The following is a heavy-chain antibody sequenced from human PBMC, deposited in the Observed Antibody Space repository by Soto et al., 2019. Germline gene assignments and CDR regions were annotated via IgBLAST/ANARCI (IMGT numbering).Heavy chain of an antibody. CDR3: ARDPEYYDYVWGSYRSKTPYYDY. J-gene: IGHJ4*02. D-gene: IGHD3-16*02. V-gene: IGHV3-48*02. CDR2: ISSSSSTI. Sequence: EVQLVESGGGLVQPGGSLRLSCAASGFTFSSYSMNWVRQAPGKGLEWVSYISSSSSTIYYADSVKGRFTISRDNAKNSLYLQMNSLRDEDTAVYYCARDPEYYDYVWGSYRSKTPYYDYWGQGTLVTVSS. CDR1: GFTFSSYS.